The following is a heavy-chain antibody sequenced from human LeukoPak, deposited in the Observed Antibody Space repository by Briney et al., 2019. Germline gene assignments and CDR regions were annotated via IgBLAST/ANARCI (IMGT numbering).Heavy chain of an antibody. CDR1: GFTFDSYG. J-gene: IGHJ4*02. CDR3: ARARTTRGFDY. CDR2: IWYDGNNK. D-gene: IGHD4-17*01. V-gene: IGHV3-33*01. Sequence: QSGGSLRLSCAASGFTFDSYGIHWVRQAPGKGLEWVAFIWYDGNNKYYADSVKGRFTISRDNSKNTLYLQMNSLRAEDTAVYYCARARTTRGFDYWGQGTLVTVSS.